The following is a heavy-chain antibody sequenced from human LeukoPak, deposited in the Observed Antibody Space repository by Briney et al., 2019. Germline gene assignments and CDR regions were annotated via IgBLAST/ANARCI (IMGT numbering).Heavy chain of an antibody. CDR2: INHSGST. D-gene: IGHD3-10*01. J-gene: IGHJ4*02. Sequence: PSETLSLTCAVYGDSFSGYYWGWIRQPPGKGLEWIGEINHSGSTNYNPSLKSRVTISVDTSKNQFSLKLSSVTAADTAGYYCARHEDYYGSGSPQYWGQGTLVTVSS. V-gene: IGHV4-34*01. CDR3: ARHEDYYGSGSPQY. CDR1: GDSFSGYY.